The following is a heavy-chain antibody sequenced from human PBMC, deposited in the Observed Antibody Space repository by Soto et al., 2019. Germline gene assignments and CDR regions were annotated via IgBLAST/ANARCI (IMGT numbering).Heavy chain of an antibody. Sequence: ASVKVSCKASGYTFTSYAMHWVRQAPGQRLEWMGWINAGNGNTKYSQKFQGRVTITRDTSASTAYMELSSLRSEDTAVYYCAREPANKDMVVTVKCYGMDVWGRGTMVTVS. CDR2: INAGNGNT. V-gene: IGHV1-3*01. CDR1: GYTFTSYA. J-gene: IGHJ6*04. D-gene: IGHD2-21*02. CDR3: AREPANKDMVVTVKCYGMDV.